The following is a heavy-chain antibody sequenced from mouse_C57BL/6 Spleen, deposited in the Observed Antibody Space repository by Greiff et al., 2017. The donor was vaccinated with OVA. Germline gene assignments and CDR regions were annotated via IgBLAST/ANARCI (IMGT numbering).Heavy chain of an antibody. CDR2: IDPSDSYT. J-gene: IGHJ3*01. D-gene: IGHD2-4*01. CDR3: ARLYYDYEAWFAY. V-gene: IGHV1-69*01. CDR1: GYTFTSYW. Sequence: QVQLQQPGAELVMPGASVKLSCKASGYTFTSYWMHWVKQRPGQGLEWIGVIDPSDSYTNYNQKFKGKSTLTVDKSSSTAYMQLSSLTSEDSAVYYCARLYYDYEAWFAYWGQGTLVTVSA.